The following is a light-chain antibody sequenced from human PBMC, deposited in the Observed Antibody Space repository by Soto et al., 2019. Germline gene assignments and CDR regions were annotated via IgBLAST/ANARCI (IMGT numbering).Light chain of an antibody. CDR3: QQYGSSSIT. V-gene: IGKV3-20*01. CDR2: GAS. Sequence: EIVLTQSPGTLSLSPGERATLSCRASQSVSNNYLAWYQQKPGQAPRLLIYGASNRATGIPVRFSGSGSGTDFTLTISGLEPEDFAVYYCQQYGSSSITFGQGTRLEIK. CDR1: QSVSNNY. J-gene: IGKJ5*01.